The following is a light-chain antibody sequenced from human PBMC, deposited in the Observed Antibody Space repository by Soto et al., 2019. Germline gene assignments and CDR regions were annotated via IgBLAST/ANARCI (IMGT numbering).Light chain of an antibody. J-gene: IGKJ1*01. CDR3: HQYNSWPPWT. Sequence: EIVMTQSPATLSVSPGERATLSCRASQSVSSNLAWYQQKPGQAPRLLIYGASTRAAGFPARFSGSGSGTEFTLTISSLQSEDFAVYYCHQYNSWPPWTFGQGTKVDIK. V-gene: IGKV3-15*01. CDR2: GAS. CDR1: QSVSSN.